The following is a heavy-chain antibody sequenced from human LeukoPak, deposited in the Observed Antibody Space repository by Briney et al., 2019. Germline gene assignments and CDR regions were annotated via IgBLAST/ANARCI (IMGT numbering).Heavy chain of an antibody. CDR3: AREWAGTDAFDI. V-gene: IGHV3-11*01. D-gene: IGHD1-1*01. CDR1: GFTVSSNY. Sequence: GGSLRLSCAASGFTVSSNYMSWVRQAPGKGLEWVSYISSSGSTIYYADSVKGRFTISRDNAKNSLYLQMNSLRAEDTAVYYCAREWAGTDAFDIWGQGTMVTVSS. CDR2: ISSSGSTI. J-gene: IGHJ3*02.